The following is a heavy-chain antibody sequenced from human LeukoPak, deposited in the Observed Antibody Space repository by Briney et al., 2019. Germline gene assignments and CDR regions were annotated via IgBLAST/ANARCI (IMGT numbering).Heavy chain of an antibody. CDR3: AREGDSRWGELSP. CDR1: GFTFSTYA. V-gene: IGHV3-33*01. J-gene: IGHJ1*01. D-gene: IGHD3-16*02. CDR2: IWFDGSEQ. Sequence: GGSLRLSCAASGFTFSTYAIHWVRQAPGKGLEWVAVIWFDGSEQYYADSVKGRFIISRDNSKSTSNLQLNSLRAEDTAVYYCAREGDSRWGELSPWGQGTLVTISS.